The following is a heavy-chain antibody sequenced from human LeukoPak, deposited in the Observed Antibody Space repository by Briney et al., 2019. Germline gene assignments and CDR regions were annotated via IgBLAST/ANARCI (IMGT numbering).Heavy chain of an antibody. CDR3: ARGAFYSDSSGSNFDY. CDR1: GGSISSYY. Sequence: PSETLSLTCTVSGGSISSYYWSWIRQPPGKGLGWIGYIYYSGSTNYNPSLKSRITISLDTSKNQFSLKLSSVTAADTAVYYCARGAFYSDSSGSNFDYWGQGTLVTVSS. J-gene: IGHJ4*01. D-gene: IGHD3-22*01. CDR2: IYYSGST. V-gene: IGHV4-59*01.